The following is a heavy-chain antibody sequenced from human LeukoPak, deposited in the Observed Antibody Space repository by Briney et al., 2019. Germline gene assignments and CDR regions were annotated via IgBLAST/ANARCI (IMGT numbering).Heavy chain of an antibody. D-gene: IGHD3-22*01. CDR1: GGSISSSNW. Sequence: KSSGTLSLTCAVSGGSISSSNWWSWVRQPPGKGLEWIGEIYHSGSTNYNPSLKSRVTISVDKSKNQFSLKLSSVTAADTAVYYCARKGVYYDSSGYLPQRWFDPWGQGTLVTVSS. CDR2: IYHSGST. CDR3: ARKGVYYDSSGYLPQRWFDP. V-gene: IGHV4-4*02. J-gene: IGHJ5*02.